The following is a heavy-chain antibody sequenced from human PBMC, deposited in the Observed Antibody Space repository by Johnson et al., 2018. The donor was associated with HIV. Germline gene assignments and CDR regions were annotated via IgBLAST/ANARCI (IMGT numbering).Heavy chain of an antibody. CDR3: ARDGSNFGAFDI. D-gene: IGHD1-1*01. Sequence: VQLVESGGGVVQPGRSLRLSCAASGFTFSGYWMPWVRQAPGKGLEWVANIKQGGSEKYYVDSVKGRFTISRDNAKKSLYLQMNSLRAEDTAVYYCARDGSNFGAFDIWGQGTMVTVSS. CDR1: GFTFSGYW. J-gene: IGHJ3*02. CDR2: IKQGGSEK. V-gene: IGHV3-7*01.